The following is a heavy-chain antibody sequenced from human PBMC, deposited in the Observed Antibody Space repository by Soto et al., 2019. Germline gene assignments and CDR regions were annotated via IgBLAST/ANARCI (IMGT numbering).Heavy chain of an antibody. CDR1: GFPFNNYG. CDR3: AREDSILIPAVSDF. Sequence: GGSLRLACAVSGFPFNNYGINWVRQAPGKGLEWVSSVSKSDYTYYSDSLKGRFTISRDNAKNSVSLQMNTLRVEDTAVYYCAREDSILIPAVSDFWVQGTLVTVSS. CDR2: VSKSDYT. V-gene: IGHV3-21*01. D-gene: IGHD2-2*01. J-gene: IGHJ4*02.